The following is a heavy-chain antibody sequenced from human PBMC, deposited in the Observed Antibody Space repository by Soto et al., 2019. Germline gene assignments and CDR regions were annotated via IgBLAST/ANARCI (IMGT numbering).Heavy chain of an antibody. CDR3: ARDPLYYYDSSGYQSAGMDV. J-gene: IGHJ6*02. V-gene: IGHV3-30-3*01. D-gene: IGHD3-22*01. Sequence: QVQLVESGGGVVQPGSSLRLSCAASGFTFSSYAMHWVRQAPGKGLEWVAVISYDGSNKYYADSVKGRFTISRDNSKNTLYLQMNSLRAEDTAVYYCARDPLYYYDSSGYQSAGMDVWGQGTMVTVSS. CDR1: GFTFSSYA. CDR2: ISYDGSNK.